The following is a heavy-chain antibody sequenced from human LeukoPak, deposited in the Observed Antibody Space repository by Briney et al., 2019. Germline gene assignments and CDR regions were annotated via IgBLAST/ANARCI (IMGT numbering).Heavy chain of an antibody. D-gene: IGHD2-2*01. V-gene: IGHV4-4*07. J-gene: IGHJ5*02. Sequence: PSETLSLTCTVSGGSISSYYWSWIRQPAGKGLEWIGRIYTSGSTNYNPSLKSRVTMSVDTSKNQFSLKLSSVTAADTAVYYCARDETLTYCSSTSCHPSGFDPWGQGTLVTVSS. CDR3: ARDETLTYCSSTSCHPSGFDP. CDR2: IYTSGST. CDR1: GGSISSYY.